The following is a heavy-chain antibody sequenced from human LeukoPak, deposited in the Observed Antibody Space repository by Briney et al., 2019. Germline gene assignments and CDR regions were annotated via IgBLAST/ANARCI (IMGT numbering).Heavy chain of an antibody. CDR2: ISSSSSYI. V-gene: IGHV3-21*01. CDR1: GFTFSSYS. Sequence: GSLRLSCAASGFTFSSYSMNWVRQAPGKGLEWVSSISSSSSYIHYADSVKGRFTISRDNAKNSLYLQMNSLRAEDTAVYYCARGHDYGDYGGYWGQGTLVTVSS. J-gene: IGHJ4*02. CDR3: ARGHDYGDYGGY. D-gene: IGHD4-17*01.